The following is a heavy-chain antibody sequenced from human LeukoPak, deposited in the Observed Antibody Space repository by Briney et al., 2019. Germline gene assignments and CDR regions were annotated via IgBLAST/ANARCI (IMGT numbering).Heavy chain of an antibody. D-gene: IGHD3-22*01. V-gene: IGHV3-11*01. CDR1: GFTFSDYY. CDR2: IGGGGPTI. J-gene: IGHJ4*02. Sequence: GGSLRLSCAASGFTFSDYYMTWIRQAPGKGLEWVSYIGGGGPTIHYADSVKGRFTISRDNAKNSLHLQMNSLRAEDTAVYYCARDRSGYYHGLDYWGQGTLVTVSS. CDR3: ARDRSGYYHGLDY.